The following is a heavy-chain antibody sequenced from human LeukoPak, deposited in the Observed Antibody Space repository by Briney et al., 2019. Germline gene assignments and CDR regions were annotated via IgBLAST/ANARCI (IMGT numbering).Heavy chain of an antibody. V-gene: IGHV3-48*03. J-gene: IGHJ4*02. CDR2: ISSSGSTI. CDR3: AREQYYYDSSGCVDY. Sequence: PGESLRLSCAASGFTFSSYEMNWVRQAPGKGLEWVSYISSSGSTIYYADSVKGRFTISRDNAKNSLYLQMNSLRAEDTAVYYCAREQYYYDSSGCVDYWGQGTLVTVSS. CDR1: GFTFSSYE. D-gene: IGHD3-22*01.